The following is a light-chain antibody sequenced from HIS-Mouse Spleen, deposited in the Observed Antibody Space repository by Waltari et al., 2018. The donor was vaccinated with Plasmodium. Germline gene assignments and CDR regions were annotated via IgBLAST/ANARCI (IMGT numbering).Light chain of an antibody. CDR1: SSDVGSYNL. V-gene: IGLV2-23*01. J-gene: IGLJ3*02. Sequence: QSALTQPASVSGSPGQSITISCTGTSSDVGSYNLVSWSQQHPGKAPKLRIYEGSKRPAGVSNRFSGSKSGNTASLTISGLQAEDEADYYCCSYAGSSTYWVFGGGTKLTVL. CDR3: CSYAGSSTYWV. CDR2: EGS.